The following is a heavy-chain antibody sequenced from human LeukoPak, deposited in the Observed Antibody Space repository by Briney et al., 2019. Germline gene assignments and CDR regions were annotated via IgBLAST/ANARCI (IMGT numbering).Heavy chain of an antibody. CDR3: ARDHPYYDSSGYYCPWTPTAF. J-gene: IGHJ4*02. CDR1: GYTFTRYG. V-gene: IGHV1-18*01. Sequence: ASVKVSCKASGYTFTRYGISWVRQAPGQGLEWMGWISAYNGNTNYAQKLQGRVTMTTDTSTSTAYMELRSLRSDDTAVYYCARDHPYYDSSGYYCPWTPTAFWGQGALVTVSS. CDR2: ISAYNGNT. D-gene: IGHD3-22*01.